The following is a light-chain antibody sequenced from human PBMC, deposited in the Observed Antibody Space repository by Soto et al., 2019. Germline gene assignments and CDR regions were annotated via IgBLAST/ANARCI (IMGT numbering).Light chain of an antibody. CDR2: DNN. CDR1: SSNIGSYF. Sequence: QSALTQPHSVSAAPGQTVTISCSGSSSNIGSYFVSWYQHLPGTAPKLLIYDNNNRPSVIPDRYSGSKSGTSATLGITGLQTGDDADYYCGTWDSSLSAVVFGGGTKVTVL. V-gene: IGLV1-51*01. J-gene: IGLJ3*02. CDR3: GTWDSSLSAVV.